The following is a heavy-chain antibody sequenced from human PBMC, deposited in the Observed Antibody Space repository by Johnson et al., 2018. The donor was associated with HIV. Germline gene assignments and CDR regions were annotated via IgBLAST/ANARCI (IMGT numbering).Heavy chain of an antibody. Sequence: VQLVESGGGLVQPGGSLRLSCAVSGYSVTGYNMNWVRQAPVKGLEWVGRIKSKTDDGTTDYAAPVKGRFTISRDDSKNRVYLQMNSLKTEDTGVYYCATDLGLEWSEGDDAFDIWGQGTMVTVSS. D-gene: IGHD3-3*01. V-gene: IGHV3-15*01. CDR1: GYSVTGYN. CDR2: IKSKTDDGTT. CDR3: ATDLGLEWSEGDDAFDI. J-gene: IGHJ3*02.